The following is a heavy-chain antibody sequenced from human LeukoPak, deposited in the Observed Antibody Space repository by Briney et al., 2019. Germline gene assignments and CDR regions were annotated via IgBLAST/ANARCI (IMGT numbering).Heavy chain of an antibody. CDR3: ARDKWEPRCAFAI. J-gene: IGHJ3*02. D-gene: IGHD1-26*01. CDR2: IYHSGST. Sequence: PSETLSLTCAVSGGSISSSNWWSWIRQPPGKGLEWIGEIYHSGSTNYNPSLKSRVTISVDKSKTQLSLKLSPVTAADTFVYYCARDKWEPRCAFAIGGQGTMVTVSS. CDR1: GGSISSSNW. V-gene: IGHV4-4*02.